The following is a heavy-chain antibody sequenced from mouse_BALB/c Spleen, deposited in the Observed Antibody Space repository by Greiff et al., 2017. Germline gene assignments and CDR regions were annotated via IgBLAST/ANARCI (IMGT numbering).Heavy chain of an antibody. CDR2: ISSGSSTI. CDR1: GFTFSSFG. Sequence: EVQLVESGGGLVQPGGSRKLSCAASGFTFSSFGMHWVRQAPEKGLEWVAYISSGSSTIYYADTVKGRFTIARDNPKNTMFLQMTSLRSEDTAMYYCAREALFAYWGQGTLVTVSA. CDR3: AREALFAY. V-gene: IGHV5-17*02. J-gene: IGHJ3*01.